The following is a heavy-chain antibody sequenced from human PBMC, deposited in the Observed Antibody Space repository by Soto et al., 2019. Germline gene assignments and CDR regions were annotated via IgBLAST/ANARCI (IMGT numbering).Heavy chain of an antibody. V-gene: IGHV4-30-4*01. Sequence: SETLSLTCTVSGGSISSGDYYWSWIRQPLGKGLEWIGYIYYSGSTYYNPSLKSRVTISVDTSKNQFSLKLSSVTAADTAVYYCARGLKVPAYDEGGFDHWGQGTLVTVSS. CDR1: GGSISSGDYY. J-gene: IGHJ5*02. D-gene: IGHD2-2*01. CDR2: IYYSGST. CDR3: ARGLKVPAYDEGGFDH.